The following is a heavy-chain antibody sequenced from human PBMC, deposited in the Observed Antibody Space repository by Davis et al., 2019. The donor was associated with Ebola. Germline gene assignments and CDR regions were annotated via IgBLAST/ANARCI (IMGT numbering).Heavy chain of an antibody. CDR2: ISYDGRNK. J-gene: IGHJ4*02. CDR3: AREGVQLLYVDY. CDR1: GFSFNSYA. V-gene: IGHV3-30*04. D-gene: IGHD2-2*01. Sequence: GESLKISCAASGFSFNSYAMHWVRQAPGKGLEWVAIISYDGRNKYYADSVKGRFTISRDNSKNTLYLQMNSLRADDTAVYYCAREGVQLLYVDYWGQGTQVTVSS.